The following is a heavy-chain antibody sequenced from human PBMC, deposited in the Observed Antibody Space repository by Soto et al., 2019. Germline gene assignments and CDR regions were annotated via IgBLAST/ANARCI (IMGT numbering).Heavy chain of an antibody. J-gene: IGHJ5*02. V-gene: IGHV3-30*03. CDR1: GFTFSSYG. Sequence: GRSLRLSCAACGFTFSSYGMHWVRQAPGKGLEWVAVISYDGSNKYYADSVKGRFTISRDNSKNTLYLQMNSLRSDDTAVYYCAREIAAAGANWFDPWGQGTLVTVSS. CDR2: ISYDGSNK. CDR3: AREIAAAGANWFDP. D-gene: IGHD6-13*01.